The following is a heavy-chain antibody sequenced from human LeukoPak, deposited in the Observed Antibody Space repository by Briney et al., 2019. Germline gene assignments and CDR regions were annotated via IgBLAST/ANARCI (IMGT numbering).Heavy chain of an antibody. D-gene: IGHD1-26*01. V-gene: IGHV3-66*01. CDR1: GFTVSSNY. J-gene: IGHJ4*02. CDR2: LYSGGST. Sequence: SGGSLRLSCVVSGFTVSSNYMNWVRQAPGKGLEWVSALYSGGSTYYADFVKDRFTISRDDSKNTLYLQMNSLRAEDTAVYYCARDSSTGRYGPLDNWGQGSLVTVSS. CDR3: ARDSSTGRYGPLDN.